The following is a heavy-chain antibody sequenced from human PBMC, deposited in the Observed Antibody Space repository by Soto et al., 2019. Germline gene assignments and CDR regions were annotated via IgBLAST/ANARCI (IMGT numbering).Heavy chain of an antibody. V-gene: IGHV1-2*04. J-gene: IGHJ5*02. Sequence: ASVKVSCKDSGYTLTGYYRHWVRQAPGQGLEWMGWINPNSGGTNYAQKFQGWVTMTRDTSISTAYMELSRLRSDDTAVYYCARGDIVATIIQDWFDPWGQGTLVTVSS. CDR3: ARGDIVATIIQDWFDP. CDR2: INPNSGGT. D-gene: IGHD5-12*01. CDR1: GYTLTGYY.